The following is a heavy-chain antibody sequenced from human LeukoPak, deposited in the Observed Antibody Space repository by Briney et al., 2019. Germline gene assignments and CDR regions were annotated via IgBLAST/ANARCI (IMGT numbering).Heavy chain of an antibody. CDR2: ISTSSTYI. Sequence: GGSLRLSCAASGFTFSSYSMNWVRQAPGKGLEWVSSISTSSTYIYYADSLKGRFTNSRDNAKNSLYLQMNSLRADDTAVYYCARDLIVGATYYYAMDVWGKGTTVTVSS. J-gene: IGHJ6*04. D-gene: IGHD3-10*01. V-gene: IGHV3-21*01. CDR1: GFTFSSYS. CDR3: ARDLIVGATYYYAMDV.